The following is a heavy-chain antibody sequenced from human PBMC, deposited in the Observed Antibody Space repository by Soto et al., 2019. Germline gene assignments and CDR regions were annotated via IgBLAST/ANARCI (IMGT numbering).Heavy chain of an antibody. CDR2: ISAYNGNT. CDR3: ARDPLAAAYYYYYGMDV. CDR1: GSTFTTSG. Sequence: ASVKVSCKASGSTFTTSGISWVRQAPGQGLEWMGWISAYNGNTNYAQKHQGRVTMTTDTSTSTAYMEMRSLRSDDTAVYYCARDPLAAAYYYYYGMDVWGQGSTVTVSS. D-gene: IGHD6-13*01. J-gene: IGHJ6*02. V-gene: IGHV1-18*01.